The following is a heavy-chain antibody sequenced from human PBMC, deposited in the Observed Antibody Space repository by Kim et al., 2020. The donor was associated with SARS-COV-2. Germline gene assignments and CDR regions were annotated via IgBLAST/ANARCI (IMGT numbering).Heavy chain of an antibody. V-gene: IGHV4-31*03. Sequence: SETLSLTCTVSGGSISSGGYYWSWIRQHPGKGLEWIGYIYYSGSTYYNPSLKSRVTISVDTSKNQFSLKLSSVTAADTAVYYCARDFLGPRDYWGQGTLVTVSS. CDR2: IYYSGST. J-gene: IGHJ4*02. CDR3: ARDFLGPRDY. CDR1: GGSISSGGYY.